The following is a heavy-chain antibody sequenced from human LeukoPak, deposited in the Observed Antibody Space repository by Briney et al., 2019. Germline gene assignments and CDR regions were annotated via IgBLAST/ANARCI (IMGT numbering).Heavy chain of an antibody. V-gene: IGHV3-74*01. J-gene: IGHJ4*02. CDR2: INVNGSST. D-gene: IGHD2-2*01. Sequence: GGSLRLSCAASGFTFSNYCMNWVRQVPGKGLVWVARINVNGSSTRHADSMKGRFTIARDNAKNTLYLLMNSLRDDDTAVYYCVREGLECSGSSCQRAAFDYWGQGTLVTVSS. CDR3: VREGLECSGSSCQRAAFDY. CDR1: GFTFSNYC.